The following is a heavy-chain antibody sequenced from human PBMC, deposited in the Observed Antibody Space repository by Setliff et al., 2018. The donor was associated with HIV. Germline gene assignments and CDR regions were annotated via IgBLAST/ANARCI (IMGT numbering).Heavy chain of an antibody. CDR3: ASLYNWNPRGGVGGAFDI. CDR2: IYHGGST. J-gene: IGHJ3*02. Sequence: PSETLSLTCAVSGGSISSNNWWSWVRQPPGKGLEWIGEIYHGGSTNYNSSLKSRVTISVDKSKNQFSLKLTSVTAADTAVYYCASLYNWNPRGGVGGAFDIWGQGTMVTVSS. V-gene: IGHV4-4*02. D-gene: IGHD1-20*01. CDR1: GGSISSNNW.